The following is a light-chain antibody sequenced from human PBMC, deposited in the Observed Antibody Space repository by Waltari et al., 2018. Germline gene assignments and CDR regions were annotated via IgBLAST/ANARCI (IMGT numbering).Light chain of an antibody. CDR2: DVS. J-gene: IGLJ3*02. CDR3: NSYAGSSSWV. V-gene: IGLV2-14*01. Sequence: QSALTQPASVSGSPGQSLTISCTGTSSDVGFYNYVSWSQQHPGKAPKLMIYDVSERPSGVSNRFSGSKSGNTASLTISGLQAEDEADYYCNSYAGSSSWVFGGGTKLTVL. CDR1: SSDVGFYNY.